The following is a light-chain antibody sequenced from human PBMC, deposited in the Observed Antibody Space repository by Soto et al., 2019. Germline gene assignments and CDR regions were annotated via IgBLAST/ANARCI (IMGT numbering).Light chain of an antibody. Sequence: QSALTQPASVSGSPGQSIAISCTGTRSDVGAYNYVSWYQQHPGKAPKLMIFVVTNRHSGVSDRFSGSKSGNTASLTISGLQAEDEADYYCSSFTSRFTFVFGTGAKLTVL. V-gene: IGLV2-14*01. CDR1: RSDVGAYNY. CDR3: SSFTSRFTFV. CDR2: VVT. J-gene: IGLJ1*01.